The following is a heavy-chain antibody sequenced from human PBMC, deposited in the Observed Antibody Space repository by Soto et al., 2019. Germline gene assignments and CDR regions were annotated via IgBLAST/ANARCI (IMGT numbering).Heavy chain of an antibody. V-gene: IGHV1-2*04. Sequence: QVQLVQSGAEVKKPGASVTVSCRSSGDTFTDYYMHWVRQAPGQGLEWMGWINANSGVTKYAQKFQGWVTMTRDTSIRTVYMQLSRLRSDDTAVYYCARESGGATATLDYYYCYMDVWGTGTTVTVSS. CDR2: INANSGVT. D-gene: IGHD5-12*01. CDR1: GDTFTDYY. J-gene: IGHJ6*03. CDR3: ARESGGATATLDYYYCYMDV.